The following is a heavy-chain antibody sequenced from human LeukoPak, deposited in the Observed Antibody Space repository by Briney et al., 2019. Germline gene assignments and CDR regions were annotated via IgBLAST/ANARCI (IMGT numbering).Heavy chain of an antibody. D-gene: IGHD6-13*01. CDR2: IKQDGSEK. V-gene: IGHV3-7*01. CDR3: ARDEAAAALDY. Sequence: PGGSLRLSCAASGFTFSNYWMSWVHQAPGRGLEWVANIKQDGSEKYYVDSVKGRFTISRDNAKNSLYLQMNSLRAEDTAVYYCARDEAAAALDYWGQGTLVTVSS. CDR1: GFTFSNYW. J-gene: IGHJ4*02.